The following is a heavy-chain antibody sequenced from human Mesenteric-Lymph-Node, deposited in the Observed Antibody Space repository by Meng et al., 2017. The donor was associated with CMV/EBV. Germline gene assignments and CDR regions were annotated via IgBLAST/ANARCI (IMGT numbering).Heavy chain of an antibody. CDR1: GHTFSSFD. D-gene: IGHD2-2*02. Sequence: SVKVSCKASGHTFSSFDLNWARQATGQGLEWLGGIVPMFGTTNYAQNFQGRVTITTDESTSAVYMELINLRSEDTAVYYCARDRVSLEVASISATITPSFYYYGMDVWGQGTTVTVSS. CDR3: ARDRVSLEVASISATITPSFYYYGMDV. J-gene: IGHJ6*02. V-gene: IGHV1-69*05. CDR2: IVPMFGTT.